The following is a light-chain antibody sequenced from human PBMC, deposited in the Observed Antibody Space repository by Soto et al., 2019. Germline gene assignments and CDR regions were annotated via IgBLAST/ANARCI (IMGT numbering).Light chain of an antibody. CDR3: QVWDSSSDHVV. Sequence: SYELTQPPSVSVAPGQTARITCGGNRIGSQSVPWYQQKPGQAPVMVIYDDTERPSGIPERFSGSDSGNPAALTISRVEAGDEADYFCQVWDSSSDHVVFGGGTQLTVL. V-gene: IGLV3-21*02. J-gene: IGLJ2*01. CDR2: DDT. CDR1: RIGSQS.